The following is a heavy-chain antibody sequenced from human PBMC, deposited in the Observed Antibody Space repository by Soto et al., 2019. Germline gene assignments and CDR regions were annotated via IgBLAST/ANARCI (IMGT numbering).Heavy chain of an antibody. Sequence: GGSLRLSYAASGFTFSGSAMHWVRQASGKGLEWVGRIRSKANIYATAYGASVKGRFTISRDDSKNTAYLEMSSLKTEDTAVYYCTRRADCGGRSCFPHMDVWGKGTTVTVSS. V-gene: IGHV3-73*01. J-gene: IGHJ6*03. D-gene: IGHD2-15*01. CDR3: TRRADCGGRSCFPHMDV. CDR1: GFTFSGSA. CDR2: IRSKANIYAT.